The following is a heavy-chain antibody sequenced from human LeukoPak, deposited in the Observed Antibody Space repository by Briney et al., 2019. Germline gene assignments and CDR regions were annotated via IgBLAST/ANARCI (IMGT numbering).Heavy chain of an antibody. J-gene: IGHJ3*02. V-gene: IGHV3-9*01. CDR3: AKSSGWSDNAFDI. Sequence: RAGGSLRLSCAASGFTFDDHAMHWVRQAPGKGLEWVSGISWNSGSIGYADSVKGRFTISRDNAKNSLYLQMNSLRAEDTALYYCAKSSGWSDNAFDIWGQGTMVTVSS. D-gene: IGHD6-19*01. CDR2: ISWNSGSI. CDR1: GFTFDDHA.